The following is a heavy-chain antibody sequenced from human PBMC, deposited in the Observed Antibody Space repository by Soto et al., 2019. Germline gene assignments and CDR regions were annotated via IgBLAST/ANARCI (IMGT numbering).Heavy chain of an antibody. CDR3: ARVVPVVFAIRRLAFDI. Sequence: SETLSLTCTVSGGSISSGDYYWSWIRQPPGKGLEWIGYIYYRGTTYYNPSLKSRVSISVDTSKNHFSLKLSSVTAADTAVYYCARVVPVVFAIRRLAFDIWGQGTMVTVSS. J-gene: IGHJ3*02. D-gene: IGHD2-21*01. CDR1: GGSISSGDYY. CDR2: IYYRGTT. V-gene: IGHV4-30-4*01.